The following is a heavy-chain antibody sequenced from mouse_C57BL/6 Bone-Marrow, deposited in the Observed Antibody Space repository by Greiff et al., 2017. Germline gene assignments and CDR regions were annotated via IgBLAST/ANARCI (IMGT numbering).Heavy chain of an antibody. J-gene: IGHJ1*03. CDR3: ARHRTGTRYFDA. CDR2: ISNGGGST. D-gene: IGHD4-1*01. V-gene: IGHV5-12*01. CDR1: GFTFSDYY. Sequence: EVKLVESGGGLVQPGGSLKLSCAASGFTFSDYYMYWVRQTPEKRLAWVAYISNGGGSTYYPDTVKGRFTISRDNAKNTLYLQMSRLKSEDTAMYYCARHRTGTRYFDAWGTGTTVTVSS.